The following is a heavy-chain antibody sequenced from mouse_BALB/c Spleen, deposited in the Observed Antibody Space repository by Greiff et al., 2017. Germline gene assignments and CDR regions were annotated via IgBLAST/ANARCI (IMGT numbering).Heavy chain of an antibody. CDR1: GFTFSSYG. CDR2: ISSGGSYT. J-gene: IGHJ4*01. Sequence: EVMLVESGGDLVKPGGSLKLSCAASGFTFSSYGMSWVRQTPDKRLEWVATISSGGSYTYYPDSVKGRFTISRDNAKNTLYLQMSSLKSEDTAMYYCARGYDDGYYAMDYWGQGTSVTVSS. V-gene: IGHV5-6*01. D-gene: IGHD2-14*01. CDR3: ARGYDDGYYAMDY.